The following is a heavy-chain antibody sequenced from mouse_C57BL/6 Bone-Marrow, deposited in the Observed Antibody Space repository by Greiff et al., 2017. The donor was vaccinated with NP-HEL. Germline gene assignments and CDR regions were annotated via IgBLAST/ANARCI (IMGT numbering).Heavy chain of an antibody. CDR1: GFTFSSYA. Sequence: EGKLVESGEGLVKPGGSRKLSCAASGFTFSSYAMSWVRQTPEKRLEWVAYISSGGDYIYYADTVKGRFTISRDNARNTLYLQMSSLKSEDTAMYYSTRSDYYGSSYWYFDVWGTGTTVTVSS. D-gene: IGHD1-1*01. CDR3: TRSDYYGSSYWYFDV. V-gene: IGHV5-9-1*02. CDR2: ISSGGDYI. J-gene: IGHJ1*03.